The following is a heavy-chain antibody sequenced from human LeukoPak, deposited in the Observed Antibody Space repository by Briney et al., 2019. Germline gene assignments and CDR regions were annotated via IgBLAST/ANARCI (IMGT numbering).Heavy chain of an antibody. J-gene: IGHJ6*02. Sequence: SETLSLTCTVSGGSISSYYWSWIRQPPGKGLEWIGYIYYSGSTNYNPSLKSRVTISVDTSKNQFSLKLSSVTAADTAVYYCARGSRGQYYYYYGMDVWGQGTTVTVSS. CDR3: ARGSRGQYYYYYGMDV. CDR1: GGSISSYY. CDR2: IYYSGST. V-gene: IGHV4-59*08. D-gene: IGHD6-6*01.